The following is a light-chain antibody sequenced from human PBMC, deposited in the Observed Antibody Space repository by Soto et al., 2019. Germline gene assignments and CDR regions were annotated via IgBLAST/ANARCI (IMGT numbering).Light chain of an antibody. Sequence: QSALTQPASVSGSPGQSITISCTGTSSDVGGYNYVSWYQQHPGKAPKLTIYDVTNRPSGVSNRFSGSKSGNTASLTISGLQAEDEADYYCSSYTGSDTVVFGGGTKLTVL. CDR2: DVT. CDR1: SSDVGGYNY. CDR3: SSYTGSDTVV. J-gene: IGLJ2*01. V-gene: IGLV2-14*03.